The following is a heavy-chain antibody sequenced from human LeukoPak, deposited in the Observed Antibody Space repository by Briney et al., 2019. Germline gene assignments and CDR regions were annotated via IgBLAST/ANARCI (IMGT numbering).Heavy chain of an antibody. J-gene: IGHJ4*02. CDR1: GFTFSSYA. D-gene: IGHD5-12*01. V-gene: IGHV3-30-3*01. Sequence: SCKASGFTFSSYAMHWVRQAPGKGLEWVAVISYDGSNKYYADSVKGRFTISRDNSKNTLYLQMNSLRAEDTAVYYCARDGIVATIAYWGQGTLVTVSS. CDR3: ARDGIVATIAY. CDR2: ISYDGSNK.